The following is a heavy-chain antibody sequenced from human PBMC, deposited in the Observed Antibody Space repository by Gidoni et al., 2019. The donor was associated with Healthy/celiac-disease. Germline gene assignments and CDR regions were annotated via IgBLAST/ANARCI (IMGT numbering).Heavy chain of an antibody. CDR2: IYYSGST. J-gene: IGHJ4*02. Sequence: QVQLQESGTGLVKPSQNMSLTCAVSGGYSSSGGYSWSWIRQPPGKGLEWIGYIYYSGSTYYPPSLKSRVPISVDTSKNQFSLKLSSVTAADTAVYYCAREDYYDRSGFDYWGQGTLVTVSS. CDR1: GGYSSSGGYS. D-gene: IGHD3-22*01. CDR3: AREDYYDRSGFDY. V-gene: IGHV4-30-4*07.